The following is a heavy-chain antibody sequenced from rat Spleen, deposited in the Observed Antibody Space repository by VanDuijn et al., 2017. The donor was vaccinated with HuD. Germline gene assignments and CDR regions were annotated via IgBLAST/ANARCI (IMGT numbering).Heavy chain of an antibody. CDR3: TGGGHSDLNWFAY. V-gene: IGHV5-35*01. Sequence: EVQLVESDGGLVQPGRSLKLSCAASGFTFSDYYMAWVRQAPGKGLEWVASIYPDGTITYYPDTVKGRFVLSKDNAKNTGYLQMNNLRSGDTAMYYCTGGGHSDLNWFAYWGQGILVTVSS. D-gene: IGHD1-1*01. CDR1: GFTFSDYY. CDR2: IYPDGTIT. J-gene: IGHJ3*01.